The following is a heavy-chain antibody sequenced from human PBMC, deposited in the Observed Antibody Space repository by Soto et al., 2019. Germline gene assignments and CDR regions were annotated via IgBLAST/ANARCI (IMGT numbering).Heavy chain of an antibody. J-gene: IGHJ6*02. Sequence: SETLSLTCAVYGGSFSGYYWSWIRQPPGKGLEWIGEINHSGSTNYNPSLKSRVTISVDTSKNQFSLKLSSVTAADTAVYYCARGRYSSSHGYYYYYGMDVWGQGTTVTVS. CDR3: ARGRYSSSHGYYYYYGMDV. CDR1: GGSFSGYY. V-gene: IGHV4-34*01. D-gene: IGHD6-6*01. CDR2: INHSGST.